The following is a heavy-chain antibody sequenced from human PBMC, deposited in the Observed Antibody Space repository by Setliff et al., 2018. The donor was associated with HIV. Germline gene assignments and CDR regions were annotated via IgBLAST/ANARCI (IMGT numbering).Heavy chain of an antibody. Sequence: PGESLKISCKGSGYSFTSYGISWVRQAPGQGLEWMGGIIPILGEAKYAQKFQGTVTITADKSTSTVYMELSSLKSEDTAVYYCASAYDYYMDVWGKGTTVTVSS. J-gene: IGHJ6*03. V-gene: IGHV1-69*10. CDR2: IIPILGEA. CDR3: ASAYDYYMDV. CDR1: GYSFTSYG.